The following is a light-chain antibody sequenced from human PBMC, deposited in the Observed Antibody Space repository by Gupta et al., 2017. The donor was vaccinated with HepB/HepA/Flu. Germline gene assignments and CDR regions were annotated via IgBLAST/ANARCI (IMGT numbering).Light chain of an antibody. CDR1: QNVLNRYKNKNY. Sequence: DIVMTHSPDSLAVSLGERATINCKSSQNVLNRYKNKNYLAWYQQKPGQPPKVVIYWASTRESGVPDRFSGRGSGTDFTLTISSLQAEDVAVYYCQQDDSAPRTFGQGTKVEIK. CDR3: QQDDSAPRT. V-gene: IGKV4-1*01. J-gene: IGKJ1*01. CDR2: WAS.